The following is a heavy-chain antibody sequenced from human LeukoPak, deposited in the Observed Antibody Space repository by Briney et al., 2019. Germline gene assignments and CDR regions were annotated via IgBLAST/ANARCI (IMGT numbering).Heavy chain of an antibody. J-gene: IGHJ5*02. CDR3: ARGPWQQLVHPPDP. V-gene: IGHV1-2*02. CDR1: GYTFTGYY. D-gene: IGHD6-13*01. CDR2: INPNSGGT. Sequence: VASVKVSCKASGYTFTGYYMHWGRHAPGQGLEWMGWINPNSGGTNYAQKFQGRVTMTRDTSISTAYMELGRLRSDDTAVYYCARGPWQQLVHPPDPWGQETLVTVSS.